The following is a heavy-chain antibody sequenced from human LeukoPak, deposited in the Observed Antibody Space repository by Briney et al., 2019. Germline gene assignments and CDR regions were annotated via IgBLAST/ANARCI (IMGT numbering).Heavy chain of an antibody. CDR1: GFTFSNAW. CDR2: IKQDGSEK. V-gene: IGHV3-7*01. D-gene: IGHD6-13*01. Sequence: PGGSLRLSCAASGFTFSNAWMSWVRQAPGKGLEWVANIKQDGSEKYYVDSVKGRFTISRDNAKNSLYLQMNSLRAEDTAVYYCAREPYSSTLYGDAFDIWGQGTMVTVSS. CDR3: AREPYSSTLYGDAFDI. J-gene: IGHJ3*02.